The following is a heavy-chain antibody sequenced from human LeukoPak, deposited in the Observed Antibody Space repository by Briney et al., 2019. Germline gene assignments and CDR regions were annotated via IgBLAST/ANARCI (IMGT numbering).Heavy chain of an antibody. D-gene: IGHD3-22*01. CDR3: ARVTGYMIEDYFDY. Sequence: SETLSLTCTVSGGSITINNYFWAWIRQPPGKGLEWIGSVYYSGATYYNPSLKNRVTISVDTSKNQFSLKLRSVTAADTAVYYCARVTGYMIEDYFDYWGQGTLVTVSS. J-gene: IGHJ4*02. CDR1: GGSITINNYF. CDR2: VYYSGAT. V-gene: IGHV4-39*07.